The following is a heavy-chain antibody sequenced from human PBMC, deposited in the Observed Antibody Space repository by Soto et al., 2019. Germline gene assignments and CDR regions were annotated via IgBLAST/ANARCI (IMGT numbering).Heavy chain of an antibody. D-gene: IGHD6-19*01. CDR1: GGSISSYY. J-gene: IGHJ5*02. CDR2: IYTGGST. CDR3: AREESSGWREGWLDP. V-gene: IGHV4-4*07. Sequence: SETLSLTCTVSGGSISSYYWSWIRQPAGKGLEWIGRIYTGGSTNYNPSLKSRVTMSVDTSKNQFSLKLSSVTAADTAVYYCAREESSGWREGWLDPCGEGTLVTVSS.